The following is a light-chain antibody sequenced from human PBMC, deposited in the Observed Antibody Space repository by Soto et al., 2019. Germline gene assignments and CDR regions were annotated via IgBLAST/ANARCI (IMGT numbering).Light chain of an antibody. CDR2: GAS. Sequence: DIQLTQSPSFLSASIGDRVSITCRASQDISSYLPWYQRKPGKAPKLLIYGASTLQSGVPSSFSGSGSGTEFTLTISSLQPEDFATYYCQQLYSSPLTFGGGTKVEIK. V-gene: IGKV1-9*01. CDR3: QQLYSSPLT. CDR1: QDISSY. J-gene: IGKJ4*01.